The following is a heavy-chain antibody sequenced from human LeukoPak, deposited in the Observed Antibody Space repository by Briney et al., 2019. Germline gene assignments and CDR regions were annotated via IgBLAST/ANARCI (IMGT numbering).Heavy chain of an antibody. Sequence: GRSLRLSCAAPGFTFSSYGMHWVRQAPGKGLEWVAVIWYDGSNKYYADSVKGRFTISRDNSKNTLYLQMNSLRAEDTAVYYCARESIQLWLRYFDYWGQGTLVTVSS. CDR1: GFTFSSYG. D-gene: IGHD5-18*01. V-gene: IGHV3-33*01. J-gene: IGHJ4*02. CDR3: ARESIQLWLRYFDY. CDR2: IWYDGSNK.